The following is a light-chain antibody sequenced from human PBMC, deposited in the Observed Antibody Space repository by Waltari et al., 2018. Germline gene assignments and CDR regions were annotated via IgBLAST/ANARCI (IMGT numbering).Light chain of an antibody. V-gene: IGLV2-14*01. Sequence: QSALTQPAPVSGSPGQSITISGTGTSSDVGGYNYVSWYQQHPGKAPKLMIYDVSNRPSGVSNRFSGSKSGNTASLTISGLQAEDEADYYCSSYTSSSTLGVFGTGTKVTVL. CDR2: DVS. J-gene: IGLJ1*01. CDR3: SSYTSSSTLGV. CDR1: SSDVGGYNY.